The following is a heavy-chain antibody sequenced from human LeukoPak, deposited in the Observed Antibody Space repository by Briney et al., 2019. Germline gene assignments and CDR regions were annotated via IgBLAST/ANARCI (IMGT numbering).Heavy chain of an antibody. D-gene: IGHD6-13*01. CDR3: ANVKAAAGTWDFDY. V-gene: IGHV3-30*18. CDR1: GFTFSSYG. J-gene: IGHJ4*02. CDR2: ISYDGSNK. Sequence: PGRSLRLSCAASGFTFSSYGMHWVRQAPGKGLEWVAVISYDGSNKYYADSVKGRFTISRDNSKNTLYLQMNSLRAEDTAVYYCANVKAAAGTWDFDYWGQGTLVTVSS.